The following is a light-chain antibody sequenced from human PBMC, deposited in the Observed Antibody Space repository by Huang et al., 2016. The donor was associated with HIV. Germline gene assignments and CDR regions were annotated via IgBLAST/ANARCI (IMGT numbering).Light chain of an antibody. V-gene: IGKV3-15*01. CDR2: GSS. CDR3: QQYNDWPFT. CDR1: QTIGSD. J-gene: IGKJ3*01. Sequence: ERVMTQSPATLSVSPGERATLSCWASQTIGSDLAWYQQKPGQAPRLFVYGSSTRATGIPDRFSGSGSGTECTLTISSLQSEDFAFYYCQQYNDWPFTFGPGTKVDI.